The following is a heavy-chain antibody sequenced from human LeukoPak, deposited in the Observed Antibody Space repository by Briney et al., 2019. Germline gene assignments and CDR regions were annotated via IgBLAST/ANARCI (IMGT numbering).Heavy chain of an antibody. D-gene: IGHD3-22*01. CDR3: AKDPLPLYYDSSGYYYVRPDY. CDR2: ISGSGGST. CDR1: GFTFSSYA. J-gene: IGHJ4*02. V-gene: IGHV3-23*01. Sequence: GGSLRLSCAASGFTFSSYAMSWVRQAPGKGLELVSAISGSGGSTYYADSVKGRFTISRDNSKNTLYLQMNSLRAEDTAVYYCAKDPLPLYYDSSGYYYVRPDYWGQGTLVTVSS.